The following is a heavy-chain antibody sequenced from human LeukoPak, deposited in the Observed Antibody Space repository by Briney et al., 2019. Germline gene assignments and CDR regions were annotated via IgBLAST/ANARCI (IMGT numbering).Heavy chain of an antibody. CDR1: GGSFSGYY. D-gene: IGHD5-18*01. J-gene: IGHJ4*02. V-gene: IGHV4-34*01. CDR3: ARGIRGYSYGYRLENYYFDY. Sequence: SETLSLICAVYGGSFSGYYWSWIRQPPGKGLEWIGEINHSGSTNYNPSLKSRVTISVDTSKNQFSLKLSSVTAADTAVYYCARGIRGYSYGYRLENYYFDYWGQGTLVTVSS. CDR2: INHSGST.